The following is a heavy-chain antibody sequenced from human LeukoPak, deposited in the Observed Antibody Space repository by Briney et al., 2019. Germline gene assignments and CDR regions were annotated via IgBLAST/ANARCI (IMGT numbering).Heavy chain of an antibody. CDR2: ISYDGSNK. Sequence: GGSLRLSCAASGFTFSSYAMHWVRQAPGKGLEWVAVISYDGSNKYYADSVKGRFTISRDNSKNTLYLQMNSLRAEDTAVYYCATYSSSNGREFQYWGQGTLVTVSS. D-gene: IGHD2-2*01. CDR3: ATYSSSNGREFQY. V-gene: IGHV3-30-3*01. CDR1: GFTFSSYA. J-gene: IGHJ1*01.